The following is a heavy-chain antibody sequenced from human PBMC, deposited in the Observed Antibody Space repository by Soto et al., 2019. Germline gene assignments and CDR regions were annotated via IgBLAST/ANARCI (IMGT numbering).Heavy chain of an antibody. Sequence: GGSLRLSCAASGFTFSSYGMHLVRQSPGKGLEWVAVISYDGTNKYYADSVKGRFTISRDNSKDTLFLQMNSLRTEDTAVFYCAKAPSIIGVVINRHYDYGMDVWCQGTTFTVSS. CDR3: AKAPSIIGVVINRHYDYGMDV. CDR1: GFTFSSYG. CDR2: ISYDGTNK. V-gene: IGHV3-30*18. J-gene: IGHJ6*02. D-gene: IGHD3-3*01.